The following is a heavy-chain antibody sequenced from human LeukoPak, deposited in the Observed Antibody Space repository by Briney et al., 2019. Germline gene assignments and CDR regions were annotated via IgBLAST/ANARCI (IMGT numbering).Heavy chain of an antibody. Sequence: GASVKVSCKASGYTFTSYGISWVRQAPGQGLEWMGWISAYNGNTNYAQKLQGRVTMTTDTSTSTAYMELRSLRSDDTAVYYCARYCSGGSCYYLPLAFDIWGQGTMVTVSS. V-gene: IGHV1-18*01. CDR3: ARYCSGGSCYYLPLAFDI. CDR2: ISAYNGNT. CDR1: GYTFTSYG. D-gene: IGHD2-15*01. J-gene: IGHJ3*02.